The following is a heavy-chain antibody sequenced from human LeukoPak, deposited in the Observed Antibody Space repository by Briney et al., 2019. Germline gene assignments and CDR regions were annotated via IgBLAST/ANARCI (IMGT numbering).Heavy chain of an antibody. CDR1: GGSISSYY. D-gene: IGHD3-10*01. J-gene: IGHJ4*02. Sequence: KPSETLSLTCTVSGGSISSYYWSWIRQPPGKGLEWIGYIYYSGSTNYNPSLKSRVTISVDTSKNQFSLKLSSVTAADTAVYYCARNPPLGNHGTREYYFDYWGQGTLVTVSS. CDR3: ARNPPLGNHGTREYYFDY. CDR2: IYYSGST. V-gene: IGHV4-59*01.